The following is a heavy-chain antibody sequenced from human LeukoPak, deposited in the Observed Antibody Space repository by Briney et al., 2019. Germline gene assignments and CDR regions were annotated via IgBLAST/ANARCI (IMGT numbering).Heavy chain of an antibody. D-gene: IGHD3-16*01. V-gene: IGHV4-59*02. CDR1: GGSVSNYY. CDR3: ARGDLALSGTREYYYYYGMDV. Sequence: SETLSLTCSVSGGSVSNYYWNWIRQVPGKGLEWIGFIYYSERATYNPPLKSRVTISINTSKNQFSLKLTSVTTADTAVYYCARGDLALSGTREYYYYYGMDVWGQGTTVTVSS. CDR2: IYYSERA. J-gene: IGHJ6*02.